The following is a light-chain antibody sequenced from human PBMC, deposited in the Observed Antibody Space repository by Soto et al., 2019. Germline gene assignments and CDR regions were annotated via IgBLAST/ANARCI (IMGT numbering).Light chain of an antibody. CDR1: NXDIADYNS. V-gene: IGLV2-14*01. CDR3: SSYSSTSTLV. Sequence: QSALTQPASVSGSPGQSIAISCSGTNXDIADYNSVSWYQQHPGKAPKLMISEVTYRPSGVSNRFSGSKSGNTASLTISGLQTEDEADYYCSSYSSTSTLVFGTGTKVTVL. J-gene: IGLJ1*01. CDR2: EVT.